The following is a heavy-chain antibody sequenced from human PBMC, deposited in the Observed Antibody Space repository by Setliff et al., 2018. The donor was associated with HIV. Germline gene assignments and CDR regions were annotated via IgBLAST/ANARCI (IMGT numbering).Heavy chain of an antibody. CDR2: ISPYNGDA. J-gene: IGHJ4*02. CDR3: ARMQAYYNFWRSTYYFDY. V-gene: IGHV1-18*01. Sequence: SVKVSCKASGYPFTSYGICWVRQAPGHGLEWMGYISPYNGDAYYAEKFQGRVTMTTDTSTTVVSMELTNLRSDDTAVYFCARMQAYYNFWRSTYYFDYWGQGTPVTVSS. CDR1: GYPFTSYG. D-gene: IGHD3-3*01.